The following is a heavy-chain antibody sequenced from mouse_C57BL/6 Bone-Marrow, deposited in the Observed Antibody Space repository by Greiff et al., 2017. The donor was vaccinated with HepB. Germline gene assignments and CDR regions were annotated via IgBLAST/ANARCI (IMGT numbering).Heavy chain of an antibody. CDR2: INPYNGGT. D-gene: IGHD2-4*01. CDR3: ARGYYDYVYAMDY. J-gene: IGHJ4*01. V-gene: IGHV1-19*01. Sequence: EVQLQQSGPVLVKPGASVKMSCKASGYTFTDYYMNWVKQSHGKSLEWIGVINPYNGGTSYNQKFKGKATLTVDKSSSTAYMGLNSLTSEDSAVYYCARGYYDYVYAMDYWGQGTSVTVSS. CDR1: GYTFTDYY.